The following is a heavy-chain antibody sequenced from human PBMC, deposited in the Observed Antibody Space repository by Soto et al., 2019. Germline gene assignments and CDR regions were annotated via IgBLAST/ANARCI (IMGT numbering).Heavy chain of an antibody. D-gene: IGHD6-19*01. CDR3: VVSTGWWSFLY. CDR2: IKTATGDA. J-gene: IGHJ1*01. CDR1: GYTFTTYD. V-gene: IGHV1-3*04. Sequence: QVQLVQSGAEVQRPGASVKVSCQASGYTFTTYDMHWVRQAPGQSLEWMGWIKTATGDAKYSQKFQDRVTMTRDTAASTGQMEFSSLRSEDTAVYFCVVSTGWWSFLYWGQGSLVTVAS.